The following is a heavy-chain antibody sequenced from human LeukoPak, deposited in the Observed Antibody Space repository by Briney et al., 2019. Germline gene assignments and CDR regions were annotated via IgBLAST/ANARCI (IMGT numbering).Heavy chain of an antibody. CDR1: GFTVSNNY. CDR3: AREKFDS. J-gene: IGHJ5*01. V-gene: IGHV3-66*01. CDR2: IYSNGVT. Sequence: PGGSLRLFCAASGFTVSNNYMIWVRQAPGKGLEWVSLIYSNGVTNYADSAKGRFTISRDNSNNVISLQMNNLTTEDTATYYCAREKFDSWGQGTLVTVSP.